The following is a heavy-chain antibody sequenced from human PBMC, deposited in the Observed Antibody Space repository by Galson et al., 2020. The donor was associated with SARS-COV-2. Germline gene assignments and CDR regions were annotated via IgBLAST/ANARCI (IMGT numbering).Heavy chain of an antibody. J-gene: IGHJ4*02. CDR3: ARVPDYSYDSSGSGDY. CDR1: GGSIDSGDYY. CDR2: TYYSGST. Sequence: ASETLSLTCTVSGGSIDSGDYYWSWIRQPPGKGLEWIGYTYYSGSTSYNPSLKSRVTILVDTSKNQFSLKLSSVTAADTAVYYCARVPDYSYDSSGSGDYWGQGTLVTVSS. V-gene: IGHV4-30-4*01. D-gene: IGHD3-22*01.